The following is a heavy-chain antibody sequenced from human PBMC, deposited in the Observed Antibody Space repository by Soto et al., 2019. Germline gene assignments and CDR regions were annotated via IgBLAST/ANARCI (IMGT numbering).Heavy chain of an antibody. CDR1: PGSMRTYY. CDR2: ISHTGRT. Sequence: SETLSLTCSVSPGSMRTYYWTWIRQSPGKGLEWIGQISHTGRTKYNPSLESRVTISVDTSRKQFSLKLSSVTAADTALYYCARDDTTGLFDFWGQGTLVTVSS. J-gene: IGHJ4*02. CDR3: ARDDTTGLFDF. D-gene: IGHD4-17*01. V-gene: IGHV4-59*01.